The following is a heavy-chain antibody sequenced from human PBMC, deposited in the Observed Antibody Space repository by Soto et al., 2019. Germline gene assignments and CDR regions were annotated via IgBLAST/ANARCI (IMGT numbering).Heavy chain of an antibody. J-gene: IGHJ4*02. D-gene: IGHD3-22*01. CDR1: GFTFSSYG. V-gene: IGHV3-30*18. CDR3: AKGSDTSGYYQLDY. Sequence: QVQLVESRGGVVQPGRSLRLSCAASGFTFSSYGMHWVRQAPGKGLEWMAVISHDGTKKYYVDSVKGRFTISRDNSKNTLYLQMNSLRAEDTALYSCAKGSDTSGYYQLDYWGQGTLVTVSS. CDR2: ISHDGTKK.